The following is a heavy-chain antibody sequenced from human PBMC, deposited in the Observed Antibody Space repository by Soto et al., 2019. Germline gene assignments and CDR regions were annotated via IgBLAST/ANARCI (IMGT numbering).Heavy chain of an antibody. D-gene: IGHD2-21*02. Sequence: SETLSLTCTVSGVSISSGGYYWSWIRQHPGKGLEWIGNIYYSGRTYYNPSLKSRVILSVDTSRNHFSLTLRSVTAADSAMYYCASVIGVDSEYEDEYWGQGALVTVSS. CDR2: IYYSGRT. CDR1: GVSISSGGYY. J-gene: IGHJ4*01. CDR3: ASVIGVDSEYEDEY. V-gene: IGHV4-31*03.